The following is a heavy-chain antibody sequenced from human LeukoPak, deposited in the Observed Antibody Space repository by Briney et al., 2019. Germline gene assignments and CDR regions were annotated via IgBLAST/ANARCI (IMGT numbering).Heavy chain of an antibody. Sequence: GEPLKISCKGSGYSINNYWIGWVRQMPGKGLEWMGIIYPADSDIRYSPSFQGQVTISADKSISTACLQWSSLKASDTAMYYCARQEYCSGGSCYTWFDPWGQGTLVTVSS. V-gene: IGHV5-51*01. CDR2: IYPADSDI. D-gene: IGHD2-15*01. J-gene: IGHJ5*02. CDR1: GYSINNYW. CDR3: ARQEYCSGGSCYTWFDP.